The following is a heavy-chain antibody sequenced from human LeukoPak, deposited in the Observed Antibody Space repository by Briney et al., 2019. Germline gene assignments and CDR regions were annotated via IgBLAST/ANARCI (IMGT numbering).Heavy chain of an antibody. CDR3: AKADYIVVVPAAMDY. CDR1: GFTFSSYA. V-gene: IGHV3-23*01. D-gene: IGHD2-2*01. CDR2: ISGSGGST. J-gene: IGHJ4*02. Sequence: GGSLRLSCAASGFTFSSYAMSWVRQAPGKGLEWVSAISGSGGSTYYADSVKGRFTISRDNSKNMLYLQMNSLRAEDTAVYYCAKADYIVVVPAAMDYWGQGTLVTVSS.